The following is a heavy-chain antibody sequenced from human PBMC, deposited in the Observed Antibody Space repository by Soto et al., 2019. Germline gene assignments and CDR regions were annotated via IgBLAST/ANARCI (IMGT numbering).Heavy chain of an antibody. D-gene: IGHD3-9*01. CDR3: ARDKMTGLFDY. J-gene: IGHJ4*02. CDR2: INHSGST. Sequence: QVQLPQWGAGLLKPSETLSLTCADYGGSFSGYYLSWVRQPPGTGLEWIGEINHSGSTNYNPSFKSRVTISVNTSNNQSSLKLTSVTAADTAVYYCARDKMTGLFDYWGQGTLVTVSS. V-gene: IGHV4-34*01. CDR1: GGSFSGYY.